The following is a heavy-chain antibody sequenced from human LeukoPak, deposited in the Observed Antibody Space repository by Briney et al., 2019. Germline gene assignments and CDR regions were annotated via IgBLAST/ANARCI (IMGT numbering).Heavy chain of an antibody. CDR2: IIPIFGTA. J-gene: IGHJ5*02. CDR1: GGTFSRYA. D-gene: IGHD2-21*02. Sequence: ASVKVSCKASGGTFSRYAISWVRQAPGQGLEWMGRIIPIFGTANYAQKFQGRVTITTDESTSTAYMELSSLRSEDTAVYYCAAECGGDCYSGWFDPWGQGTLVTVSS. CDR3: AAECGGDCYSGWFDP. V-gene: IGHV1-69*05.